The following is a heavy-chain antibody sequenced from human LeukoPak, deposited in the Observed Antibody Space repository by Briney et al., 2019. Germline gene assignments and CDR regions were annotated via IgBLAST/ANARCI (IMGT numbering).Heavy chain of an antibody. V-gene: IGHV4-31*03. CDR3: ARSLRFLERQIDY. CDR2: IYYSGST. Sequence: PSQTLSLTCTVSGASISSGGYYWGWLRQHPGKGLEWIGYIYYSGSTYYNRSLKSRVTISVDTSKNQFSLKLSSVTAADTAVYYCARSLRFLERQIDYWGQGTLVTVSS. D-gene: IGHD3-3*01. CDR1: GASISSGGYY. J-gene: IGHJ4*02.